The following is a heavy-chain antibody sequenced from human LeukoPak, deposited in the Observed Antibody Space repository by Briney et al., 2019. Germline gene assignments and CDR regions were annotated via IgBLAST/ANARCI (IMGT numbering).Heavy chain of an antibody. Sequence: PGGSLRLSCAASGSTFDDYAMHWVRQAPGKGLEWVSGISGNVGSIGYADSVKGRFTISRDNAKNSLYLQMNSLRAEDTALYYFAKDQAAAGNWALDYWGQGTLVTVSS. CDR3: AKDQAAAGNWALDY. D-gene: IGHD6-13*01. CDR2: ISGNVGSI. V-gene: IGHV3-9*01. J-gene: IGHJ4*02. CDR1: GSTFDDYA.